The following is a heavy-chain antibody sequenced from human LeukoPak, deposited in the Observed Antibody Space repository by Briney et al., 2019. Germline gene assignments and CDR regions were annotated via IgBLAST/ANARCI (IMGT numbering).Heavy chain of an antibody. D-gene: IGHD6-19*01. J-gene: IGHJ4*02. V-gene: IGHV4-59*11. CDR3: ARGSYSSPFDY. Sequence: SETLSLTCTVSGGSISSHYWNWIRQPPGKGLEWIGYIYNSGSTNYNPSLKSRVTMSVDTSKNQFSLKLSSVTAADTAVYYCARGSYSSPFDYWGQGTLVTVSS. CDR2: IYNSGST. CDR1: GGSISSHY.